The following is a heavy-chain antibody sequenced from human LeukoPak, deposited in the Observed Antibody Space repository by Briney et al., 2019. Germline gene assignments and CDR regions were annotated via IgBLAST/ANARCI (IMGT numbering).Heavy chain of an antibody. Sequence: PGGSLRLSCAASGFTFSTYWMHWVRQAPGKGLVWVSRINTAGSSTYYADSVKGRFTISRDNSKNTLYLQMNSLRAEDTAVYYCARAKGGGVTPDYWGQGTLVTVSS. CDR1: GFTFSTYW. CDR2: INTAGSST. D-gene: IGHD5-18*01. CDR3: ARAKGGGVTPDY. J-gene: IGHJ4*02. V-gene: IGHV3-74*01.